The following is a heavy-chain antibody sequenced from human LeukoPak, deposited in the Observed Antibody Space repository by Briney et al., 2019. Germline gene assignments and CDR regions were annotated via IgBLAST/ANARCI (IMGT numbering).Heavy chain of an antibody. D-gene: IGHD3-3*01. V-gene: IGHV3-11*04. CDR3: SRNGKWSGPNDY. J-gene: IGHJ4*02. CDR2: ISSGGSNI. CDR1: GFTFSEYS. Sequence: GGSLRLSCAVSGFTFSEYSMSWIRQAPGKGLEWVSYISSGGSNIYGADSVRGRFTISRDNTKNSLYLQMNSLRAEDTAVYYCSRNGKWSGPNDYWGQGTLVTVSS.